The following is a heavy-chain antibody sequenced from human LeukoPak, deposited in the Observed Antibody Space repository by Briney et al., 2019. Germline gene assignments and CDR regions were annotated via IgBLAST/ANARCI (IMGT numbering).Heavy chain of an antibody. Sequence: PSETLSLTCAVYGGSFSGYYWSWIRQPPGKGLEWIGEINHSGSTNYNPSFKSRVTISVDTSKNQFSLKLSSVTAADTAVYYCARLAAAGRGDYWGQGTLVTVSS. CDR3: ARLAAAGRGDY. V-gene: IGHV4-34*01. CDR1: GGSFSGYY. J-gene: IGHJ4*02. CDR2: INHSGST. D-gene: IGHD6-13*01.